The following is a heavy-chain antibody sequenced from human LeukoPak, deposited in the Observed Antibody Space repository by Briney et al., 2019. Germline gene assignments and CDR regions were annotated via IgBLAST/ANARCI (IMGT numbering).Heavy chain of an antibody. CDR3: ARHHYYDSSGYSS. D-gene: IGHD3-22*01. Sequence: SETLSLTCTVSGGSISSYYWSWIRQPPGKGLEWIGYIYYSGSTYYNPSLKSRVTISVDTSKNQFSLKLSSVTAADTAVYYCARHHYYDSSGYSSWGQGTLVTVSS. V-gene: IGHV4-59*08. J-gene: IGHJ4*02. CDR2: IYYSGST. CDR1: GGSISSYY.